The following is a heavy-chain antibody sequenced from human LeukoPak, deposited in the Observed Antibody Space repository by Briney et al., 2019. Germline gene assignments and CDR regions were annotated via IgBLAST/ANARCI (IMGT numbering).Heavy chain of an antibody. D-gene: IGHD3-10*01. CDR2: INHSGST. V-gene: IGHV4-34*01. CDR3: AAGSYSFYYMDV. Sequence: SETLSLTCAVYGGSFSGYYWSWIRQPPGKGLEWIGEINHSGSTNYNPSLKSRVTISADTSKNQLSLKVNSVTAADTAVYYCAAGSYSFYYMDVWGKGTTVTISS. J-gene: IGHJ6*03. CDR1: GGSFSGYY.